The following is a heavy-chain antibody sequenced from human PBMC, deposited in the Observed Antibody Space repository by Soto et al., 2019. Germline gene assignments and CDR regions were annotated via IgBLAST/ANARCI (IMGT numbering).Heavy chain of an antibody. Sequence: EVQLVESGGGLVQPGGSLRLSCAASGFTFRNYSMNWVRQVPGKGLEWVSYISGSGDTIYYIDSVKGRFTISRDNAKNSLYLQMNSLRDEDTAMYYCARGGTYYDFWSGYPSWGHGTLVTVSS. CDR1: GFTFRNYS. D-gene: IGHD3-3*01. V-gene: IGHV3-48*02. CDR2: ISGSGDTI. J-gene: IGHJ5*01. CDR3: ARGGTYYDFWSGYPS.